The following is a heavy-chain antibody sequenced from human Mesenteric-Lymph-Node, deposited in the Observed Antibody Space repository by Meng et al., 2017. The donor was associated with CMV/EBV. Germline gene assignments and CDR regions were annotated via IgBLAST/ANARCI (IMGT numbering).Heavy chain of an antibody. D-gene: IGHD6-25*01. Sequence: SETLSLTCTVSGGSISSYYWGWIRQPPGKGLEWIGYIYYSGSTNYNPSLKSRVTIPGDTSKNQFSLKLSSVTAADKAVYYCARVIAIVAAAPLDNWGQGRLVTVSS. CDR3: ARVIAIVAAAPLDN. J-gene: IGHJ4*02. CDR2: IYYSGST. CDR1: GGSISSYY. V-gene: IGHV4-59*01.